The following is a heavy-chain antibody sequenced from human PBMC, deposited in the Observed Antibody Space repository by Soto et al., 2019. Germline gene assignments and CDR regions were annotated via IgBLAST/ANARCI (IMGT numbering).Heavy chain of an antibody. CDR2: IYATGTT. CDR1: GASIIGFY. CDR3: VRDGTKTLRDWFDP. V-gene: IGHV4-4*07. J-gene: IGHJ5*02. D-gene: IGHD1-1*01. Sequence: SDTLSLTCTVSGASIIGFYWSWIRKPAGKGLEWIGRIYATGTTDYNPSLKSRVMMSVDTSKKQFSLKLRSVTAADTAVYYCVRDGTKTLRDWFDPWGQGILVTVSS.